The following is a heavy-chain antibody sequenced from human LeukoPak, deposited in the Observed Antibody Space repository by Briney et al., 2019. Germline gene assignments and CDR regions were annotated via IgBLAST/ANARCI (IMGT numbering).Heavy chain of an antibody. Sequence: PGGSLKLSRTASGFTFSGSAMHWVRQASGKGLEWVGRIRSKANNYATTYTASVKGRFTISRDDSKNTAYLQMNSLKTEDTAVYYCARNYGDYWGQGTLVTVSS. J-gene: IGHJ4*02. CDR1: GFTFSGSA. CDR3: ARNYGDY. CDR2: IRSKANNYAT. D-gene: IGHD1-7*01. V-gene: IGHV3-73*01.